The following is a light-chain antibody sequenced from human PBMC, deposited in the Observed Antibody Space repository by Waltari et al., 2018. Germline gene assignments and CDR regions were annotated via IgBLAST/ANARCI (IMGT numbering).Light chain of an antibody. Sequence: EIVVTQSPATLSVSPGERVTLSCRASQSVNSNLAWYQQKRGQAPRLLIYGASTRATGIPTRFRGSGSGTDFTLTISSLQSEDFAVYYCLQYDNWPLTFGPGTKMDIE. CDR2: GAS. V-gene: IGKV3-15*01. J-gene: IGKJ3*01. CDR1: QSVNSN. CDR3: LQYDNWPLT.